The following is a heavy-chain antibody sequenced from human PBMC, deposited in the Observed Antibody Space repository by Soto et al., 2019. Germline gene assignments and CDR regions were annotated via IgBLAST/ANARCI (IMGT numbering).Heavy chain of an antibody. CDR3: ARESYYYDAAI. J-gene: IGHJ3*02. D-gene: IGHD3-22*01. CDR1: GGSISSYY. Sequence: PSETLSLTWTVSGGSISSYYWSWIRQPPGKGLEWIGYIYYSGSTNYNPSLKSRVTRSVDTSKNQFSLKLSSVTAADTAVYYCARESYYYDAAIWGQGTMVTVSS. V-gene: IGHV4-59*01. CDR2: IYYSGST.